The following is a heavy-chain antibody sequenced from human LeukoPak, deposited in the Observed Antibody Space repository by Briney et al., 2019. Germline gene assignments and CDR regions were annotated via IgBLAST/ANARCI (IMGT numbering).Heavy chain of an antibody. J-gene: IGHJ6*02. CDR3: ARSKGGVGYGMDV. D-gene: IGHD2-8*02. CDR1: GGSISSYY. CDR2: IYYSGST. V-gene: IGHV4-59*01. Sequence: SETLSLTCTVSGGSISSYYWSWIRQPPGKGLEWIGYIYYSGSTNYNPSLKSRVTISADTSKNQFSLKLSSVTAADTAVYYCARSKGGVGYGMDVWGQGTTVTVSS.